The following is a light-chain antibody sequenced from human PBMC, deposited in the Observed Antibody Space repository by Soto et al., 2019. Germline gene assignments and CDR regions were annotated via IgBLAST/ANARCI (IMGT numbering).Light chain of an antibody. Sequence: EIVLTQSPGTLSLSPGERATLSCRASQSVSSSYLAWYQQKPGQAPRLLIYGASSRATGIPDRFRGSGSGTDFTLTISRLEPEDFAVYYCQQYGSSRGFTFGPGTKVDIK. CDR2: GAS. CDR1: QSVSSSY. V-gene: IGKV3-20*01. J-gene: IGKJ3*01. CDR3: QQYGSSRGFT.